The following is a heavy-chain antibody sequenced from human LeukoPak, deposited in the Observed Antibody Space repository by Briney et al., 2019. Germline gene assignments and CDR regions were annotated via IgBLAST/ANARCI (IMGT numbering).Heavy chain of an antibody. CDR3: AKTLWGLTLLSSDH. V-gene: IGHV3-23*01. D-gene: IGHD2-21*02. Sequence: GGSLGLSCAASGFTFSSFAMSWVRQAPGKGLEWVSALSDSGSSTYYADSVKGRFTIYRDNSKNTLCLHMNSLRAEDTAVYYCAKTLWGLTLLSSDHWGQGTLVTVSS. J-gene: IGHJ4*02. CDR2: LSDSGSST. CDR1: GFTFSSFA.